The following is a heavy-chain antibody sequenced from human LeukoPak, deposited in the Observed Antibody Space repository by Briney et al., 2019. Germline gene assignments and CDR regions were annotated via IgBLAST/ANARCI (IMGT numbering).Heavy chain of an antibody. J-gene: IGHJ3*02. CDR2: INSDGSTT. V-gene: IGHV3-74*01. D-gene: IGHD3-9*01. CDR1: GFPFSSYW. Sequence: GGSLRLSYAASGFPFSSYWMHWVRQAPGKGLVWVSRINSDGSTTSYADSVKGRFSISRFNAKETLYLQMNSLRVEDTAVYYCARGTDDIDIWGQGTLVTVSS. CDR3: ARGTDDIDI.